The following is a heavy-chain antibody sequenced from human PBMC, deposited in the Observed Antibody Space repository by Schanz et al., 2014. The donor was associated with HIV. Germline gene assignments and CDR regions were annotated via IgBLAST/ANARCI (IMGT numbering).Heavy chain of an antibody. CDR3: ARRESDGALDV. CDR1: GGTFSRHA. D-gene: IGHD2-21*02. CDR2: IIPTLGTA. V-gene: IGHV1-69*06. J-gene: IGHJ6*02. Sequence: QVQLVQSGAEVKKPGSSVKVSCKASGGTFSRHAINWVRQAPGQGLEGMGGIIPTLGTATYAQKFQGRVTITADKSTNTAYMELSSLRSEDTAVYFCARRESDGALDVWGPGTTVIVSS.